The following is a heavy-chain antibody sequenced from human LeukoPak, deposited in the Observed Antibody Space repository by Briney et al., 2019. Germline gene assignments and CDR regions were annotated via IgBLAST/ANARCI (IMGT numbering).Heavy chain of an antibody. D-gene: IGHD6-19*01. CDR2: IKQDGSEK. Sequence: GGSLRLSCAASGFTFSSYWMSWVRQAPGKGLEWVANIKQDGSEKYYVNSVKGRFTISRDNAKNSLYLQMNSLRAEDTAVYYCARDGVAGTYYYYYGMDVWGQGTTVTVSS. CDR1: GFTFSSYW. V-gene: IGHV3-7*01. J-gene: IGHJ6*02. CDR3: ARDGVAGTYYYYYGMDV.